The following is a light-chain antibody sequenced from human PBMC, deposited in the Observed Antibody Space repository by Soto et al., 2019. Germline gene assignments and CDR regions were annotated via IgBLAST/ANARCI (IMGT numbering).Light chain of an antibody. V-gene: IGKV1-5*01. CDR1: ESIRTW. J-gene: IGKJ1*01. Sequence: DIQMTQSPSTLSASIGERVTITCRASESIRTWLAWYQHKPGKAPKFLIYDASSLESGVPSRFSGSGSGTEFTLTISNLQPDDFATYFCQQYHNYPRTFGQGTKVDIK. CDR3: QQYHNYPRT. CDR2: DAS.